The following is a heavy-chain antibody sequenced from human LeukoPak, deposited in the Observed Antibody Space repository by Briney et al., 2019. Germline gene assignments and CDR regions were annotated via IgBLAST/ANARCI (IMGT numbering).Heavy chain of an antibody. D-gene: IGHD3-10*01. J-gene: IGHJ4*02. CDR2: IRYDGSNK. CDR1: GFTFSSYG. CDR3: AKDRSYYGSGSYFLCNY. V-gene: IGHV3-30*02. Sequence: GGSLRLSCAASGFTFSSYGMHWVRQAPGKGLEWVAFIRYDGSNKYYADSVKGRFTISRDNSKNTLYLQMNSLRAEDTAVYYCAKDRSYYGSGSYFLCNYWGQGTLVTVSS.